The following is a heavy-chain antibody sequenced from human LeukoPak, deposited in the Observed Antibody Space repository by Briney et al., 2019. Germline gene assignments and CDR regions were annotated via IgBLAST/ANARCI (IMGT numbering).Heavy chain of an antibody. CDR3: ARGFYSSGRTFDY. J-gene: IGHJ4*02. CDR1: GFTVSSNY. Sequence: GGSLRLSCAASGFTVSSNYMSWVRQAPGKGLEWVSVIYSGGSTYYADSVKGRFTISRDNSKNTLYLQMNSLRAEDTAVYYCARGFYSSGRTFDYWGQGTLVTVSS. D-gene: IGHD3-22*01. V-gene: IGHV3-66*01. CDR2: IYSGGST.